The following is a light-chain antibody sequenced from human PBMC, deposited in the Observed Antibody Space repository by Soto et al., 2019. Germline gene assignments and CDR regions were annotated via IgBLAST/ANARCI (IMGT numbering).Light chain of an antibody. CDR2: DAS. CDR3: QQRSNWPPWT. Sequence: EIVLTQSPATLSLSPGDRATLSCRASQSVSSYLAWYQHNPGQAPRLLIYDASNRATGIPARFSGGDSGTDFPLTISSLEPEDFAVYYCQQRSNWPPWTFGQGTKVEIK. J-gene: IGKJ1*01. V-gene: IGKV3-11*01. CDR1: QSVSSY.